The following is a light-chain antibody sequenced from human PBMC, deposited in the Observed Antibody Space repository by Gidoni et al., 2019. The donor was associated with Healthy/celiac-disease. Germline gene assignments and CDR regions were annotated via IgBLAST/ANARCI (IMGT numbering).Light chain of an antibody. V-gene: IGKV1-39*01. J-gene: IGKJ3*01. CDR2: AAS. CDR1: QSISSY. CDR3: QQSYSTPFT. Sequence: DIQMTQSPSSLSASLGDRATITCRASQSISSYLNWYQHKPGKAPKLLIYAASSLQSGVPSRFSGSGSETDFTLTISGLQPEDFGTYYCQQSYSTPFTCGPGTKVDIK.